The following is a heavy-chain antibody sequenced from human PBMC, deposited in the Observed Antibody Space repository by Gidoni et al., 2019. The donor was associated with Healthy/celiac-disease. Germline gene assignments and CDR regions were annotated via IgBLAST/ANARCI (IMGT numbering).Heavy chain of an antibody. Sequence: EVQLVESGGGLVKPGVSLRLSCSASGFTFSSYSMNWVRQAPGKGLEWVSSISSSSSYIYYADSVKGRFTISRDNAKNSLYLQMNSLRAEDTAVYYCASGGTSHFDDWGQGTLVTVSS. V-gene: IGHV3-21*01. D-gene: IGHD1-1*01. CDR1: GFTFSSYS. CDR3: ASGGTSHFDD. J-gene: IGHJ4*02. CDR2: ISSSSSYI.